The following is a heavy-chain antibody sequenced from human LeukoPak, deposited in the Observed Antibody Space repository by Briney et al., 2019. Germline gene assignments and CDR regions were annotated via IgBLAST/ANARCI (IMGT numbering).Heavy chain of an antibody. CDR2: IYHSGST. Sequence: PSETLSLTCTVSSYSISSGYYWGWIRQPPGKGLEWIGSIYHSGSTYYNPSLKSRVTISVDTSKNQFSLKLSSVTAADTAVYYCARDDYSNYEQYFDYWGQGTLVTVSS. J-gene: IGHJ4*02. CDR1: SYSISSGYY. D-gene: IGHD4-11*01. V-gene: IGHV4-38-2*02. CDR3: ARDDYSNYEQYFDY.